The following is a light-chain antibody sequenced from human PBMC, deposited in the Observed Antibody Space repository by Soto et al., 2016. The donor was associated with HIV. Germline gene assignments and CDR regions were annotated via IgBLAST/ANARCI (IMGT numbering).Light chain of an antibody. CDR3: QVWDGSGDYV. Sequence: SYELTQPPSVPVAPGKTAIITCGGKNIGSKSVHWYQQKPGQAPVLVLSDDSDRPSGIPERFSGSNSGXTATLTISGVEAGDEADYYCQVWDGSGDYVFGTGTKVTIL. CDR2: DDS. V-gene: IGLV3-21*03. J-gene: IGLJ1*01. CDR1: NIGSKS.